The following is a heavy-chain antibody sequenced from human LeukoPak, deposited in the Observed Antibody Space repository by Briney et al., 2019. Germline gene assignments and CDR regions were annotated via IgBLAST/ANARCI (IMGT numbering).Heavy chain of an antibody. J-gene: IGHJ4*02. CDR2: ISGSGGST. CDR3: ANPHSYSSGWYYFDY. V-gene: IGHV3-23*01. CDR1: GFTFSSYA. D-gene: IGHD6-19*01. Sequence: GGSLRLSCAASGFTFSSYAMSWVRQAPGKGLEWVSAISGSGGSTYYADSVKGRFTISRDNSKNTLYLQMNSLRAEDTAVYYCANPHSYSSGWYYFDYWGQGTLVTVSS.